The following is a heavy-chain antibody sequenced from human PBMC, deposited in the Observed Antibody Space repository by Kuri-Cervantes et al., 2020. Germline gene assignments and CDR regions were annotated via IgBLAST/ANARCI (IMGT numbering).Heavy chain of an antibody. CDR3: ARDHIVATTVWRRVFDY. CDR1: GYTFTYRY. J-gene: IGHJ4*02. V-gene: IGHV1-45*02. D-gene: IGHD5-12*01. CDR2: ITPFNGNT. Sequence: SVKVSCKASGYTFTYRYLHWVRQAPGQALEWMGWITPFNGNTNYAQKFQDRVTITRDRSMSTAYMELSSLRSEDTAMYYCARDHIVATTVWRRVFDYWGQGTLVTVSS.